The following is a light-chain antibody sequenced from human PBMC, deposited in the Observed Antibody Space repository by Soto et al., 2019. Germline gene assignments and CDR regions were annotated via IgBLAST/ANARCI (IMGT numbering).Light chain of an antibody. V-gene: IGKV1-39*01. CDR1: QSLSNY. Sequence: IQVTQSPSSLSASVGDRVTITCRASQSLSNYLNWYQQKPGKAPKLLIYAASSVQSGVPSRFSGSGSGTDFTLTINTLQPEDSATYYCQQTYSTPRTFGGGTKVEI. J-gene: IGKJ4*01. CDR2: AAS. CDR3: QQTYSTPRT.